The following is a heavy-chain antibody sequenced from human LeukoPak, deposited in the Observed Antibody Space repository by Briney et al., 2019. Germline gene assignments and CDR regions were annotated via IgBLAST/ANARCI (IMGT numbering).Heavy chain of an antibody. J-gene: IGHJ4*02. D-gene: IGHD3-22*01. V-gene: IGHV5-51*01. CDR3: VRDDNAGPDY. CDR1: GYNFPRYW. Sequence: GESLKISCEGSGYNFPRYWIGWVRQMPGKGLEWMGIIYPGDSDTRYNPSFQGHVTISADKSINTAYLHWSSLEASDTAMYYCVRDDNAGPDYWGQGTLVTVSS. CDR2: IYPGDSDT.